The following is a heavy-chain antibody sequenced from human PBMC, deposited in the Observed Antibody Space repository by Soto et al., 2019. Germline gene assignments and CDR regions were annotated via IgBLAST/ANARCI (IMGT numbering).Heavy chain of an antibody. J-gene: IGHJ4*02. CDR1: GGSISSYY. V-gene: IGHV4-59*01. CDR2: IDYSGST. D-gene: IGHD4-17*01. CDR3: ARAYGVNCVDY. Sequence: QVQLQESGPGLVKPSETLSLPCTVSGGSISSYYWSWIRQPPGKGLEWIGYIDYSGSTNYNPSLRSRVTISVDTSKNQFSLKLSSVTAADTAVYYCARAYGVNCVDYWGQGTLVTVSS.